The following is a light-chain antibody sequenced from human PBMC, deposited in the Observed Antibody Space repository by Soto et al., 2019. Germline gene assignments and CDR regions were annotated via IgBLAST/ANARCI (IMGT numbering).Light chain of an antibody. Sequence: EIVLTQSPGTLSLSPGERATLSCRASQSVSSSYLAWYQQKPDQAPRLLIYGASSRATGIPDRFSGSGSGTDFTLTLSRLEPEDFAVYYCQQYGSSSFTFGPGTKVDIK. CDR2: GAS. CDR3: QQYGSSSFT. J-gene: IGKJ3*01. CDR1: QSVSSSY. V-gene: IGKV3-20*01.